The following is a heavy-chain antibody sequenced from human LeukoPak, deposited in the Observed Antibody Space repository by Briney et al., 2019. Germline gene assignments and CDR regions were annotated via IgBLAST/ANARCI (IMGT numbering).Heavy chain of an antibody. V-gene: IGHV1-2*02. CDR3: ARGERYDILTGWPPIFYYYYGMDV. CDR2: INPNSGGT. Sequence: ASVKVSCKASGYTFTGYYMHWVRQAPGQGLEWMGWINPNSGGTNYAQKFQGRVTMTRDTSISTAYMELSRLRSDDTAVYYCARGERYDILTGWPPIFYYYYGMDVWGQGTTVTVSS. D-gene: IGHD3-9*01. J-gene: IGHJ6*02. CDR1: GYTFTGYY.